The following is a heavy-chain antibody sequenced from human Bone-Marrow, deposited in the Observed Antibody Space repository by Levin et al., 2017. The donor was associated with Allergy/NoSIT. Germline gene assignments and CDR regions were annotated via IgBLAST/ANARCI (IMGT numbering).Heavy chain of an antibody. J-gene: IGHJ1*01. CDR3: ARDRKPYSGSYDDYFQH. Sequence: VASVKVSCKASGGTFSSYAISWVRQAPGQGLEWMGGIIPIFGTANYAQKFQGRVTITADESTSTAYMELSSLRSEDTAVYYCARDRKPYSGSYDDYFQHWGQGTLVTVSS. CDR1: GGTFSSYA. D-gene: IGHD1-26*01. V-gene: IGHV1-69*13. CDR2: IIPIFGTA.